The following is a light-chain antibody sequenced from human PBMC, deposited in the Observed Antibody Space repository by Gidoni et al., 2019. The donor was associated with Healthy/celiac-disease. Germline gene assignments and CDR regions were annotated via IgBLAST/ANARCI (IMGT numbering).Light chain of an antibody. CDR3: AAWDDGLNGPWV. Sequence: QSVLTQPPSASGTPGQRVTISCSGSSTNIGSNTVNWYQQLPGATPKLLIYSNKQRPSGVPDRSAGSTSGSSASLAISGLRSEEEDDDYYAAWDDGLNGPWVFGGGTKLTVL. CDR2: SNK. CDR1: STNIGSNT. V-gene: IGLV1-44*01. J-gene: IGLJ3*02.